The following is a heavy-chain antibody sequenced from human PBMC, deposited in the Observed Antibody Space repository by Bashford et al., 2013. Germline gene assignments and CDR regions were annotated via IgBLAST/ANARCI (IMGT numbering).Heavy chain of an antibody. CDR2: ISGKPNSYAT. V-gene: IGHV3-73*01. Sequence: WVRQMPGKGLEWVGRISGKPNSYATAYGASVKGRFTISRDDSKNTAYLQMNSLTTEDTAVYYCSTHTYTSTWYVDYWGQ. CDR3: STHTYTSTWYVDY. D-gene: IGHD6-13*01. J-gene: IGHJ4*02.